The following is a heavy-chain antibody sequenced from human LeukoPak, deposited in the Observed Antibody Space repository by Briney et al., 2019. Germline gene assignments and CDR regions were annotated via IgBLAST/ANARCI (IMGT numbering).Heavy chain of an antibody. V-gene: IGHV4-61*05. J-gene: IGHJ6*03. D-gene: IGHD1-1*01. Sequence: SETLSLTCTVSGGSISSSSYYWGWIRQPPGKGLEWIGYIYWSGSTNYNPSLKSRVTISVDTSKNQFSLKLSSVTAADTAVFYCARVPVQAPYYMDVWGKGTTVTVSS. CDR1: GGSISSSSYY. CDR2: IYWSGST. CDR3: ARVPVQAPYYMDV.